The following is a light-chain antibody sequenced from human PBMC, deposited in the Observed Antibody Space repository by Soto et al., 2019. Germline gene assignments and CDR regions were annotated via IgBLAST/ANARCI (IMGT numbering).Light chain of an antibody. CDR3: AAWDDSLNGVV. CDR1: SSNIGSHT. V-gene: IGLV1-44*01. CDR2: SNT. J-gene: IGLJ2*01. Sequence: QSVLTQPPSASGTPGQRVTLSCSGSSSNIGSHTVNWYQQFPGTAPQPLMDSNTQRPSGVPDRCSGSKSGTAASLAISGLKSEFEADYDCAAWDDSLNGVVFGGGTKLPS.